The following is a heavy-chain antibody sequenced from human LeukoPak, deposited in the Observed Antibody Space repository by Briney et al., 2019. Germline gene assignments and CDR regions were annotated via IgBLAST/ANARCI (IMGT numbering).Heavy chain of an antibody. CDR1: GYTFTGYY. CDR2: INPNSGGT. CDR3: AREVAYSSSSLDY. V-gene: IGHV1-2*06. J-gene: IGHJ4*02. Sequence: ASVKVSCKASGYTFTGYYMHWVRQAPGQGPEWMGRINPNSGGTNYAQKFQGRVTMTRDTSISTAYMELSRLRSDDTAVYYCAREVAYSSSSLDYWGQGTLVTVSS. D-gene: IGHD6-6*01.